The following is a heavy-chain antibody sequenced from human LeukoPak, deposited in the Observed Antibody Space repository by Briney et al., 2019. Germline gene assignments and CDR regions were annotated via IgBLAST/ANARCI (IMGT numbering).Heavy chain of an antibody. CDR1: GFTFSSYS. CDR3: ARDPPQSIAVAGIDFDY. V-gene: IGHV3-21*01. J-gene: IGHJ4*02. Sequence: GGSLRLSCAVSGFTFSSYSMNWVRQAPGKGLEWVSSISSSSSYIYYADSVKGRFTISRDNAKNSLYLQMNSLRAEDTAVYYCARDPPQSIAVAGIDFDYWGQGTLVTVSS. D-gene: IGHD6-19*01. CDR2: ISSSSSYI.